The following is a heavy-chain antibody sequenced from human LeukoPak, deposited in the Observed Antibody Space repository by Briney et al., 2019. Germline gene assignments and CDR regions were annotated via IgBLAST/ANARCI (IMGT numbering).Heavy chain of an antibody. V-gene: IGHV3-23*01. CDR3: AVERGGYRYFDY. Sequence: GGSLRLSCAASGFTFSSYAMSWVRQAPGKGLEWVSAISGSGGSTYYADSVKGRFTISRDNSKNTLYLRMNSLRAEDTAVYYCAVERGGYRYFDYWGQGTLVTVSS. J-gene: IGHJ4*02. D-gene: IGHD3-10*01. CDR2: ISGSGGST. CDR1: GFTFSSYA.